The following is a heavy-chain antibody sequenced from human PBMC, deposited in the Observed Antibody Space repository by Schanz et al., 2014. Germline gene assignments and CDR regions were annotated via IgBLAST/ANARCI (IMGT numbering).Heavy chain of an antibody. CDR1: GVSITNNY. D-gene: IGHD1-26*01. Sequence: QVQLQESGPGLVKPSQTLSLTCAVSGVSITNNYWAWVRQPPGKGLEWIGYIFFSGSTTYNPSFNSGVTISVDLSKTQSALNRSSVPAADTAVYYCARLGVGDKAYYYYGTDVWGQGTTVLVSS. CDR2: IFFSGST. J-gene: IGHJ6*02. V-gene: IGHV4-59*08. CDR3: ARLGVGDKAYYYYGTDV.